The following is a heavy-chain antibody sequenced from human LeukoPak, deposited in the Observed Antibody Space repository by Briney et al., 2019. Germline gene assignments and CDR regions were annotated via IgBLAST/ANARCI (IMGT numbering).Heavy chain of an antibody. Sequence: GRSLRLSCAASGFTFSSYAMHWVRQAPGKGLEWVALISYDGSNKYCADSVKGRFTISRDNSKNTLYLQVNSLRAEDTAVYYCARRFCSGGSCFSAYYSYYDMDVWGQGTTVTVSS. CDR2: ISYDGSNK. J-gene: IGHJ6*02. CDR1: GFTFSSYA. D-gene: IGHD2-15*01. V-gene: IGHV3-30-3*01. CDR3: ARRFCSGGSCFSAYYSYYDMDV.